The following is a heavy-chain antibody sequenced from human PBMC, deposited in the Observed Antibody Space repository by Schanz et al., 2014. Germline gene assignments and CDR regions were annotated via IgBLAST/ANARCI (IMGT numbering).Heavy chain of an antibody. CDR1: GFTVNTNY. CDR2: LYIRST. Sequence: EVQLAESGGGLIHPGGSLRLSCAVSGFTVNTNYMTWVRQAPGKGLACVSILYIRSTYYADSVKGRFTISRDNSKNMVFLQVNSLRVEDTAIYYCARDEGKDGYNLAFDVWGQGTLVTVSS. J-gene: IGHJ3*01. V-gene: IGHV3-53*01. D-gene: IGHD5-12*01. CDR3: ARDEGKDGYNLAFDV.